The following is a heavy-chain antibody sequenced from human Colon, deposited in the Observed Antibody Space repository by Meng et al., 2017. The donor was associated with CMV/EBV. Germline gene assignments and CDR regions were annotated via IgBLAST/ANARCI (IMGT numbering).Heavy chain of an antibody. D-gene: IGHD3-10*01. J-gene: IGHJ4*02. CDR3: ARGGGTPIRGVLPFDF. Sequence: VQLPQWGRGLLKPSDTLSLTCALYGGSFSPYYWSWIRQSPGKGLEWIAEIDHTGSTNYNPSLKSRVTISIDTSNSHFSLNLTSATAADTAVYYCARGGGTPIRGVLPFDFWGQGTLVTVSS. CDR2: IDHTGST. CDR1: GGSFSPYY. V-gene: IGHV4-34*01.